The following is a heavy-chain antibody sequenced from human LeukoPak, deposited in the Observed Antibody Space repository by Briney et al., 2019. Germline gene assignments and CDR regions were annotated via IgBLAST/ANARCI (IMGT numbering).Heavy chain of an antibody. CDR3: ARQAYCSSTSCYDLGWFDP. Sequence: SKTLSLTCAVSGYSISSGYYWGWIRQPPGKGLEWIGSIYHSGSTYYNPSLKSRVTISVDTSKNQFSLKLSSVTAADTAVYYCARQAYCSSTSCYDLGWFDPWGQGTLVTVSS. D-gene: IGHD2-2*01. V-gene: IGHV4-38-2*01. CDR1: GYSISSGYY. J-gene: IGHJ5*02. CDR2: IYHSGST.